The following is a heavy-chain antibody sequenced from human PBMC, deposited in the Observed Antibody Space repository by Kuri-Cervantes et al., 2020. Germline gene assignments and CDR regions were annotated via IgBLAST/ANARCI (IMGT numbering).Heavy chain of an antibody. Sequence: GGSLRLSCAASGFTFSSYSMNWVRQAPGKGLEWVSYISRSRGVMYYADSVKGRFTISRDNAKNSLYLQMNSLRAEDTAVYYCARLNCGGDCRIGDGLNDYWGQGTLVTVSS. CDR1: GFTFSSYS. J-gene: IGHJ4*02. CDR2: ISRSRGVM. CDR3: ARLNCGGDCRIGDGLNDY. D-gene: IGHD2-21*02. V-gene: IGHV3-48*01.